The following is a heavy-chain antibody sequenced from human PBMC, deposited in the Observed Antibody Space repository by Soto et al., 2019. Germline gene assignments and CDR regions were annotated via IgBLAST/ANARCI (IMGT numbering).Heavy chain of an antibody. CDR2: VYYSGNT. Sequence: SETLSLTCTVSGASITSSYWSWIRQSPGKGLEWIGYVYYSGNTKYNPSLKSRVTISVDTSKNQFSLKLSSVSAADTAVYYCVRGYYDSNGQSNTFDIWGQGTMLSVS. D-gene: IGHD3-22*01. CDR3: VRGYYDSNGQSNTFDI. V-gene: IGHV4-59*01. J-gene: IGHJ3*02. CDR1: GASITSSY.